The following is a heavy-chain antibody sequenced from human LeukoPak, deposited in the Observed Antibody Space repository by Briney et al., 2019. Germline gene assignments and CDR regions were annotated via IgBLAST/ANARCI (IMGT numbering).Heavy chain of an antibody. V-gene: IGHV3-7*01. CDR3: AKTYYYSLGNF. CDR1: GFTFSSYW. J-gene: IGHJ4*02. CDR2: IKQDGSEK. Sequence: GGSLRLSCAASGFTFSSYWMSWVRQAPGKGLEWVANIKQDGSEKYYVDSVKGRFTISRDNAKNSLYLQMNSLRAEDTAIYYCAKTYYYSLGNFWGQGTLVTVSS. D-gene: IGHD3-10*01.